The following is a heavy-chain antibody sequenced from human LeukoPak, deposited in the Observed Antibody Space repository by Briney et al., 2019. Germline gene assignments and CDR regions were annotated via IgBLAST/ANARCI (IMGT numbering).Heavy chain of an antibody. Sequence: GGSLRLSCAASGFTFSSYGMHWVRQAPGKGLEWVAVIWYDGSNKYYADSVKGRFTISRDNSKNTLYLQMNSLRAEDTAVYYCARDHSSGWYSDYFDYWGQGTLVTVSS. CDR2: IWYDGSNK. D-gene: IGHD6-19*01. CDR1: GFTFSSYG. V-gene: IGHV3-33*01. J-gene: IGHJ4*02. CDR3: ARDHSSGWYSDYFDY.